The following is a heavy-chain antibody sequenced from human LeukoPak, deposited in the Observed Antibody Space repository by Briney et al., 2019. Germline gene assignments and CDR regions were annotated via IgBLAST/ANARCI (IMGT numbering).Heavy chain of an antibody. CDR3: ATMYYDILTGYYIPFDY. CDR2: MNPNSGNT. D-gene: IGHD3-9*01. Sequence: ASVKVSCKASGYTFTSYDINWVRQATGQGLEWMGWMNPNSGNTGYAQKFQGRVTMTRNTSISTAYMELSSLRSEDTAVSYCATMYYDILTGYYIPFDYWGQGTLVTVSS. CDR1: GYTFTSYD. J-gene: IGHJ4*02. V-gene: IGHV1-8*01.